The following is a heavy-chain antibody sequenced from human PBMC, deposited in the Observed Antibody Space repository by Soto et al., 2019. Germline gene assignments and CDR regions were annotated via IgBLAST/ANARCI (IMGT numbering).Heavy chain of an antibody. Sequence: ESLKISCQGSVYIFTISWITWVRQMPGKGLEWMGRIDPSDSYTSYSPSFQGHVTISADKSISTAYLQWSSLRASDTAMYYCASLDFWSGYYRDYWGQGTLVTVSS. J-gene: IGHJ4*02. V-gene: IGHV5-10-1*01. D-gene: IGHD3-3*01. CDR1: VYIFTISW. CDR3: ASLDFWSGYYRDY. CDR2: IDPSDSYT.